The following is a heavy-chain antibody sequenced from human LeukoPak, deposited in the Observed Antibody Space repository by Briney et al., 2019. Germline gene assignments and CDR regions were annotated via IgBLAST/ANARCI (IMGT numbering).Heavy chain of an antibody. CDR1: GFTFSSYW. V-gene: IGHV3-7*01. J-gene: IGHJ4*02. Sequence: GGSPRLSCAASGFTFSSYWMSWVRQAPGKGLEWVANIKQDGSEKYYVDSVNGRFTISRDNAKNSLYLQMNSLRAEDTAVYYCARATLAWYYYDSSGCPYFDYWGQGTLVTVSS. D-gene: IGHD3-22*01. CDR3: ARATLAWYYYDSSGCPYFDY. CDR2: IKQDGSEK.